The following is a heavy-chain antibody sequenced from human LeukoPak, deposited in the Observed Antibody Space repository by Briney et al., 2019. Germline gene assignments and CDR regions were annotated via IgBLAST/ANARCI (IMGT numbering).Heavy chain of an antibody. V-gene: IGHV4-61*02. D-gene: IGHD6-19*01. J-gene: IGHJ3*02. CDR3: ARGRCSSGWYGAFDI. CDR2: IYTSGST. Sequence: SQTLSLTCTVSGGSISSGSYYWSWIRQPAGKGLEWIGRIYTSGSTNYNPSLKSRVTISVDTSKNQFSLKLSSVTAADTAVYYCARGRCSSGWYGAFDIWGQGTMVTVSS. CDR1: GGSISSGSYY.